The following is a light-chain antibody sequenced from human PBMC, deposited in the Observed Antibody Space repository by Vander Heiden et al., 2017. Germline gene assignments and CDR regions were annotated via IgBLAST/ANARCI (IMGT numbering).Light chain of an antibody. J-gene: IGLJ1*01. CDR2: EVN. Sequence: QSALTQPPSASGSPGQSVTISCTGTSSDVGGYNYGSWYQQHPGKAPKLMIYEVNKRPSGVPDRFSGSKSGNTASLTVSGLQAEDEADYYCSSYAGSNTYVFGSGTKVTVL. CDR1: SSDVGGYNY. CDR3: SSYAGSNTYV. V-gene: IGLV2-8*01.